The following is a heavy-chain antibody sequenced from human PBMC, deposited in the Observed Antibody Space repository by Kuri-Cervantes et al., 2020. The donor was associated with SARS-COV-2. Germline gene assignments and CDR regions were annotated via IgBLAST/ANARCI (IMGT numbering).Heavy chain of an antibody. CDR3: ARVLRYYDSSGYLGSFDP. J-gene: IGHJ5*02. V-gene: IGHV4-4*07. D-gene: IGHD3-22*01. CDR1: GGSISSYY. Sequence: GSLRLSCTVSGGSISSYYWSWIRQPAGKGLEWIGRIYTSGSTNYNPSLKSRVTMSVDTSKNRFSLKLSSVTAADTAVYYCARVLRYYDSSGYLGSFDPWGQGTLVTVSS. CDR2: IYTSGST.